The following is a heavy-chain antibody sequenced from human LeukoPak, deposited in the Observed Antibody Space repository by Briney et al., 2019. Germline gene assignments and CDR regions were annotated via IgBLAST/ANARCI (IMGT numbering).Heavy chain of an antibody. CDR3: ARRVGHSYGVTGAGAFDI. Sequence: KPSETLSLTCSVSGGSISSSTYYWGWIRQPPGKGLEWIGYIYYSGSTYSNPSLKSRVTISLGTSKNQFSLRLSSVTAADTAVYYCARRVGHSYGVTGAGAFDIWGPGTLVTVSS. CDR2: IYYSGST. CDR1: GGSISSSTYY. J-gene: IGHJ3*02. V-gene: IGHV4-39*07. D-gene: IGHD5-18*01.